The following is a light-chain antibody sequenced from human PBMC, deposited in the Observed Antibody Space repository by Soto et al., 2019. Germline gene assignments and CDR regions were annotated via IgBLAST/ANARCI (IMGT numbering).Light chain of an antibody. CDR1: SSNIGAGYD. J-gene: IGLJ1*01. CDR2: GNS. V-gene: IGLV1-40*01. Sequence: QSVLTQPPSVSGAPGQRVTISCTGGSSNIGAGYDVHWYQQLPGTAPKLLIYGNSNRPSGVPDRFSGSKSGTSASLAITGLQAEDEADYYCQSYDSSLSGGVFGTGTKVTV. CDR3: QSYDSSLSGGV.